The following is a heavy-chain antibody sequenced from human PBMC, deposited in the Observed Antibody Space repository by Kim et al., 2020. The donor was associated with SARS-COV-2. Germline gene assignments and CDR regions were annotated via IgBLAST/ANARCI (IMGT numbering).Heavy chain of an antibody. CDR2: IIPMFGTA. D-gene: IGHD3-3*01. Sequence: SVKVSCKASGDTFSSYAINWVRQAPGQGLEWMGGIIPMFGTANYAQKFQGRVTITADESTTTAYMEVSSLRSEDTAVYYCARYQDFGVVIYALVFWGQGTLVTVSS. J-gene: IGHJ4*02. V-gene: IGHV1-69*13. CDR3: ARYQDFGVVIYALVF. CDR1: GDTFSSYA.